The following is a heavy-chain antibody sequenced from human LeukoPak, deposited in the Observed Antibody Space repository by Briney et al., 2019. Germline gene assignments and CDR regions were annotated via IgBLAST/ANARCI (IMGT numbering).Heavy chain of an antibody. CDR1: GDSVSSNSAA. CDR3: ARESSSGWYGPRAVWYFDL. V-gene: IGHV6-1*01. CDR2: TYYRSKWYN. D-gene: IGHD6-19*01. Sequence: SQTLSLTCAISGDSVSSNSAAWNWIRQSPSRGLEWLGRTYYRSKWYNDYAVSVKSRITINPDTSKNQFSLQLNSVTPEDTAVYYCARESSSGWYGPRAVWYFDLWGRGTLVTVSS. J-gene: IGHJ2*01.